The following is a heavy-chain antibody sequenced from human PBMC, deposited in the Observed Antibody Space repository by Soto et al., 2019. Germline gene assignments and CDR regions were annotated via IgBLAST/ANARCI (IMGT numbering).Heavy chain of an antibody. J-gene: IGHJ4*01. CDR2: VDPEDGET. CDR3: GTLARARGGGLDC. Sequence: EVQLVQSGAEVKKPGATVKISCNVSGYTFTDYYMHWVQQAPGKGLEWMGLVDPEDGETIYADKFQGRVIITADTSTDTAYVGVSSVRCEEAGVYDCGTLARARGGGLDCWGQG. V-gene: IGHV1-69-2*01. CDR1: GYTFTDYY. D-gene: IGHD3-16*01.